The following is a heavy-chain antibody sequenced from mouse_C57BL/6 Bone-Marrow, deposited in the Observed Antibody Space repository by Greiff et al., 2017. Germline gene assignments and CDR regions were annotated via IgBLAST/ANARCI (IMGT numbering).Heavy chain of an antibody. V-gene: IGHV1-64*01. J-gene: IGHJ4*01. CDR1: GYTFTSYW. Sequence: QVQLQQPGAELVKPGASVKLSCKASGYTFTSYWMHWVKQRPGQGLEWIGMIHPNSGSTNYNEKFKSKATLTVDKSSSTAYMQLSSLTSEDSAVYYCARGGPAYYYGSSYGYYAMEYWGQGTSVTVSS. D-gene: IGHD1-1*01. CDR2: IHPNSGST. CDR3: ARGGPAYYYGSSYGYYAMEY.